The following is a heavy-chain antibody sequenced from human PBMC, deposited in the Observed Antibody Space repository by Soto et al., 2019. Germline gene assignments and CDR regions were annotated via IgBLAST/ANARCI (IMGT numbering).Heavy chain of an antibody. CDR1: GGSFSCYY. Sequence: SETLSLTCAVYGGSFSCYYWSWIRQPPGKGLEWIGEINHSGSTNYNPSLKSRVTISVDTSKNQFSLKLSSVTAADTAVYYCAMRGYDFWSGYFWANDAFDIWGQGTMVTVS. D-gene: IGHD3-3*01. CDR2: INHSGST. CDR3: AMRGYDFWSGYFWANDAFDI. V-gene: IGHV4-34*01. J-gene: IGHJ3*02.